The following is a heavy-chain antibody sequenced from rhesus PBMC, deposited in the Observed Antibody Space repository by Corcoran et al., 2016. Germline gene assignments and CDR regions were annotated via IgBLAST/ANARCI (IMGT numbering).Heavy chain of an antibody. CDR2: IYGSGGGT. J-gene: IGHJ4*01. D-gene: IGHD3-28*01. CDR1: GGSISDDYY. CDR3: EGDSGYYATFDY. V-gene: IGHV4-106*01. Sequence: QVQLQESGPGLVKPSETLSLTCAVSGGSISDDYYWNWIRQPPGKGLEWIGYIYGSGGGTNYNPSLKNRVTISIDTSKNQFSLELSSVTAADTAVYYCEGDSGYYATFDYWGQGVLVTVSS.